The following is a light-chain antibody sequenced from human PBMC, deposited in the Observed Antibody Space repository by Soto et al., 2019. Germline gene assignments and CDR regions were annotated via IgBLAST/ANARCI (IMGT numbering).Light chain of an antibody. V-gene: IGKV1-12*01. CDR1: QSINKW. Sequence: DIQMTQSPSSVSASVGDRVTITCRASQSINKWLAWYQQKPGKAPNLLIYAASSLQSGVPSRFSGGGSGTDFTLTISSLQPEDFATYYCQQANTFPLTFGGGTKVDIK. CDR2: AAS. J-gene: IGKJ4*01. CDR3: QQANTFPLT.